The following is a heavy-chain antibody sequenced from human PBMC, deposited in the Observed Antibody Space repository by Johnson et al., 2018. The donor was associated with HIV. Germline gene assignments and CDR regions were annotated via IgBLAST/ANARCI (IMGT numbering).Heavy chain of an antibody. D-gene: IGHD3-22*01. CDR2: IRYDGSNK. Sequence: HVQLVESGGGVVQPGRSLRLSCAASGFTFSNYWMHWVRQAPGKGLEWVAFIRYDGSNKYYADSVKGRFTISRDNSKNTLYLQMNSLRADDTSVYYCAKTYYYDSSGSRAFDIWCQGTMVTVSS. CDR1: GFTFSNYW. CDR3: AKTYYYDSSGSRAFDI. V-gene: IGHV3-30*02. J-gene: IGHJ3*02.